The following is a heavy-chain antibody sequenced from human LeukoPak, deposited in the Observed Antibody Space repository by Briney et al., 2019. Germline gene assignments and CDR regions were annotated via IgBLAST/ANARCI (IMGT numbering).Heavy chain of an antibody. J-gene: IGHJ4*02. V-gene: IGHV3-7*01. CDR2: IKQDGSEK. CDR3: ARPRSRFADSSGLDY. CDR1: GFTFSSYW. Sequence: GRSLRLSCAASGFTFSSYWMSWVRQAPGKGLEWVANIKQDGSEKYYVDSVKGRFTISRDNAKNSLYLQMNSLRAEDTAVYYCARPRSRFADSSGLDYWGQGTLVTVSS. D-gene: IGHD3-22*01.